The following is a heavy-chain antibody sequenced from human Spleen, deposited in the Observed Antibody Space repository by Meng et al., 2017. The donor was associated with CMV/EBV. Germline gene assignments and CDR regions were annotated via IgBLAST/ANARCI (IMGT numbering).Heavy chain of an antibody. D-gene: IGHD2-15*01. CDR3: ARWYGITGMGNDFYFYGVDV. CDR2: TYYSGRT. J-gene: IGHJ6*02. V-gene: IGHV4-59*02. CDR1: GDSVRSYY. Sequence: SETLSLTCSVSGDSVRSYYWSWIRQPPGKGLEWIGYTYYSGRTNYKPSLKSRVTISVDTSQNQVYLTLRSVTAADTAAYYCARWYGITGMGNDFYFYGVDVWGQGTPVTVSS.